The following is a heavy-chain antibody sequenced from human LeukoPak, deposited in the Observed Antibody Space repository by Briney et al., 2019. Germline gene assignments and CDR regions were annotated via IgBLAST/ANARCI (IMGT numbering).Heavy chain of an antibody. V-gene: IGHV3-7*01. Sequence: GGSLRLSCAASGFTVSSNYMSWVRRAPGKGLEWVANIRRDGSETHYVDSVMGRFTISRDNAKNSLYLQMNSLRAEDTAVYYCSRADTHYGSSGSFYDAFDVWGQGTMVTVSS. CDR2: IRRDGSET. CDR1: GFTVSSNY. J-gene: IGHJ3*01. D-gene: IGHD3-22*01. CDR3: SRADTHYGSSGSFYDAFDV.